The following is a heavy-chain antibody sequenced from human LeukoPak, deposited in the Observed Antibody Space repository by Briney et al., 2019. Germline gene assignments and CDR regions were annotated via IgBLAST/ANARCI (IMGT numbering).Heavy chain of an antibody. CDR3: ARGDAFDI. CDR1: GGSISSNNW. Sequence: SGTLSLTCAVSGGSISSNNWWGWVRQPPGKGLEWIGEIYHSGSPNYNPSLKSRVTISVDTSKNQFSLKLSSVTAADTAVYYCARGDAFDIWGQGTMVTVSS. J-gene: IGHJ3*02. CDR2: IYHSGSP. V-gene: IGHV4-4*02.